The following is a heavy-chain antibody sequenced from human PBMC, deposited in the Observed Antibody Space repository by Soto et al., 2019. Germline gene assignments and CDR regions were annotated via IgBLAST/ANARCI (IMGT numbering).Heavy chain of an antibody. J-gene: IGHJ5*02. CDR3: GRHKAVGGYSNSYEGFGP. D-gene: IGHD5-18*01. V-gene: IGHV4-39*01. Sequence: QLQLQESGPGLVKPSETLSLTCTVSGGSMRSSTYYWGWVRQPPGKGLEWVGSIYYRGNTYYNPSLKSRVTISVDTSKNPLFLRLSSVTAADTAVYYCGRHKAVGGYSNSYEGFGPWGQGTLVIVSS. CDR2: IYYRGNT. CDR1: GGSMRSSTYY.